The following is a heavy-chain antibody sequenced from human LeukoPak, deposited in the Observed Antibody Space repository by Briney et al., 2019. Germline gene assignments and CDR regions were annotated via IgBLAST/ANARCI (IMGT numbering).Heavy chain of an antibody. CDR2: ISSSGSTI. CDR3: AKGGFRYFAP. J-gene: IGHJ5*02. Sequence: GGSLRLSCAASGFTFSSYEMNWVRQAPGKGLEWVSYISSSGSTIYYADSVKGRFTISRDNAKNSLYLQMNSLRAEDTAVYYCAKGGFRYFAPWGQGTLVTVSS. CDR1: GFTFSSYE. V-gene: IGHV3-48*03. D-gene: IGHD3-16*02.